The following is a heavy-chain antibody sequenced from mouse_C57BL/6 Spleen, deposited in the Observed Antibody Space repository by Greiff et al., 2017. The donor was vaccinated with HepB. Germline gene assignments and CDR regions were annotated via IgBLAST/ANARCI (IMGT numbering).Heavy chain of an antibody. CDR2: IDPSDSET. Sequence: QVQLQQSGAELVRPGSSVKLSCKASGYTFTSYWMHWVKQRPIQGLEWIGNIDPSDSETHYNQKFKDKATLTVDKSSSTAYMQLSSLTSEDSAVYYCVRRGYYDYDGLFDYWGQGTTLTVSS. CDR3: VRRGYYDYDGLFDY. J-gene: IGHJ2*01. V-gene: IGHV1-52*01. CDR1: GYTFTSYW. D-gene: IGHD2-4*01.